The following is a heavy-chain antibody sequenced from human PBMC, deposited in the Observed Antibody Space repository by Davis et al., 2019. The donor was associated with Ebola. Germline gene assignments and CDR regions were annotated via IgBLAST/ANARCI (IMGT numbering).Heavy chain of an antibody. Sequence: PGGSLRLSCAASGFTFADYGMSWVRQAPGKGLEWVAVISYDGSNKYYADSVKGRFTISRDNSKNTLYLQMNSLRAEDTAVYYCAKEWVGDCSSTSCYTDNWFDPWGQGTLVTVSS. CDR1: GFTFADYG. D-gene: IGHD2-2*02. CDR3: AKEWVGDCSSTSCYTDNWFDP. CDR2: ISYDGSNK. V-gene: IGHV3-30*18. J-gene: IGHJ5*02.